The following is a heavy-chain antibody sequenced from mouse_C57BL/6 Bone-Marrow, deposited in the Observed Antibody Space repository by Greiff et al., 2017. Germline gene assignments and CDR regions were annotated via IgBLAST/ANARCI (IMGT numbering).Heavy chain of an antibody. CDR2: GQGLEWIG. Sequence: QVQLQQSGPELARPWASVKISCPAFYTFSRRVHFAIRDTNYWMQWVKQRPGQGLEWIGAIFPGHGGTSYNQKFKGKATFHGNKSTGTAYMQLNSLTSEDTPVYYCACVYDGYTYYAMDYWGQGTAVTVSS. CDR3: SEDTPVYYCACVYDGYTYYAMDY. J-gene: IGHJ4*01. CDR1: YTFSRRVH. V-gene: IGHV1-87*01. D-gene: IGHD2-3*01.